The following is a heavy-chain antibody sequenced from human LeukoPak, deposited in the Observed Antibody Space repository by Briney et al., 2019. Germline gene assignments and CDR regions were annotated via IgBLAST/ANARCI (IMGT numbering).Heavy chain of an antibody. Sequence: ASVTVSCKASGFNFDSFGITWLRQAPGHGLEWMGFFSAYTGEANYAPRLQGRVTMTRDTSTNTAFLHLRSLRSDDTAVYYCARDIPESSAWYFCDQGTLITVSS. CDR1: GFNFDSFG. CDR3: ARDIPESSAWYF. V-gene: IGHV1-18*01. D-gene: IGHD3-22*01. J-gene: IGHJ4*02. CDR2: FSAYTGEA.